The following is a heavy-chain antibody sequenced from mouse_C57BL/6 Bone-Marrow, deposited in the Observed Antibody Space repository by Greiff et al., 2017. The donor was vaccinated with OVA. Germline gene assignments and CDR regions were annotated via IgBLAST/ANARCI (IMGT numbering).Heavy chain of an antibody. Sequence: EVQLMESGGGLVQPGGSLKLSCAASGFTFSDYGMAWVRQAPRKGPEWVAFISNLAYSIYYADTVTGLFTISRENAKNTLYLEMSSLRSEDTAMYYCARLRILGYFDVWGTGTTVTVSA. CDR3: ARLRILGYFDV. CDR1: GFTFSDYG. V-gene: IGHV5-15*01. J-gene: IGHJ1*03. CDR2: ISNLAYSI.